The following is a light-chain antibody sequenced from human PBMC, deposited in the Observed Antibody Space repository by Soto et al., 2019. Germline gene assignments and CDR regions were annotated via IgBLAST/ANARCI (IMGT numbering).Light chain of an antibody. CDR1: QSISSS. J-gene: IGKJ4*01. CDR3: QQYKSYSLT. V-gene: IGKV1-5*01. Sequence: DIQMTQSPSTLSAFVGDRVTITCRASQSISSSLAWYQQKPGKAPELLIYDVSSLESGVPSRFSGSGSGTEFTLTINSLQPDDFAVYYCQQYKSYSLTFGGGTKVEIK. CDR2: DVS.